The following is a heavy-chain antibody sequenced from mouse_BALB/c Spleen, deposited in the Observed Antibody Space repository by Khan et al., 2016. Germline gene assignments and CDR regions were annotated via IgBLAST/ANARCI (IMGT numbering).Heavy chain of an antibody. CDR3: ARGGYGDDGWFAY. D-gene: IGHD2-2*01. Sequence: QVQLQQSGPELVRPGVSVKISCKGSGYTFPSYSMHWVKQSHAKSLEWIGVISTYSGNTNYNQKFKGKATMTVDKSSSTAYMELARLTSEDSAIDYCARGGYGDDGWFAYWGQGTLVTVSA. CDR2: ISTYSGNT. CDR1: GYTFPSYS. V-gene: IGHV1S137*01. J-gene: IGHJ3*01.